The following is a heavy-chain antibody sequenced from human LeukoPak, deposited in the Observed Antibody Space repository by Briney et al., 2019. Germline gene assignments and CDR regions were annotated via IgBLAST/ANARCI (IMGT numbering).Heavy chain of an antibody. D-gene: IGHD6-13*01. Sequence: ASVKVSCKASGYTFTGYYMHWVRQAPGQGLEWMGWINPNSGGTNYAQKFQGRVTMTRDTSISTAYMELSRLRSDDTAVYYCARTAGIAAATDYWGQGTLVTVSS. J-gene: IGHJ4*02. V-gene: IGHV1-2*02. CDR2: INPNSGGT. CDR1: GYTFTGYY. CDR3: ARTAGIAAATDY.